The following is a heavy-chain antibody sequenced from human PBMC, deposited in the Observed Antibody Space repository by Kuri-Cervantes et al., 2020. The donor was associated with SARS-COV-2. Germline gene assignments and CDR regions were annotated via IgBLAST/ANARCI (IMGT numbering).Heavy chain of an antibody. D-gene: IGHD3-16*01. CDR3: AKVRLCFDY. Sequence: SETLSLTCTVSGGSISSSSYYWGWIRQPPGKGLEWIGSIYYSGSTYYNPSLKSQVTISVDTSKNQFSLKLSSVTAADTAVYYCAKVRLCFDYWGQGTLVTVSS. CDR2: IYYSGST. V-gene: IGHV4-39*01. CDR1: GGSISSSSYY. J-gene: IGHJ4*02.